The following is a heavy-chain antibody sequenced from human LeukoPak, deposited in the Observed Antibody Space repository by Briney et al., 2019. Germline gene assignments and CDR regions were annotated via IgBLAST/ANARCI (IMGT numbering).Heavy chain of an antibody. V-gene: IGHV4-59*01. CDR1: GGSISSYY. D-gene: IGHD3-10*01. CDR2: IYYSGST. J-gene: IGHJ6*02. CDR3: ARVAAYYYGSGSYYAHYGMDV. Sequence: SETLSLTCTVSGGSISSYYWSWIRQPPGKGLEWIGYIYYSGSTNYNPTLKSRVTISVDTSKNQFSLKLSSVTAADTAVYYCARVAAYYYGSGSYYAHYGMDVWGQGTTVTVSS.